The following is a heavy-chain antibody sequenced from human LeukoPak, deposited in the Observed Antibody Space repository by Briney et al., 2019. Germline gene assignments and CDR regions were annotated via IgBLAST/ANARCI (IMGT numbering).Heavy chain of an antibody. V-gene: IGHV3-23*01. CDR2: ISGSGGST. CDR1: GFTFSSYA. Sequence: GGSLRLSCEASGFTFSSYAMSWVRQAPGKGLEWVSAISGSGGSTYYADSVKGRFTISRDNSKNTLYLQMNSLRAEDTAVYYCAKDYYYDSSGYSPFDYWGQGTLVTVSS. CDR3: AKDYYYDSSGYSPFDY. D-gene: IGHD3-22*01. J-gene: IGHJ4*02.